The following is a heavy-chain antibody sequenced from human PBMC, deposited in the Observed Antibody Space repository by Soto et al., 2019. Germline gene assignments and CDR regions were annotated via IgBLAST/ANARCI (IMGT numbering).Heavy chain of an antibody. V-gene: IGHV3-23*01. CDR2: ICGSGSST. Sequence: GGSLRLSCAASGFTFRSDAMSWVRQAPGKGLEWVSVICGSGSSTYYADSVKGRFTISRDNSKNTLYLQMNSLRAEDTAVYYCARDGRVSYYGMDVWGQGTTVTV. J-gene: IGHJ6*02. CDR3: ARDGRVSYYGMDV. CDR1: GFTFRSDA. D-gene: IGHD3-10*01.